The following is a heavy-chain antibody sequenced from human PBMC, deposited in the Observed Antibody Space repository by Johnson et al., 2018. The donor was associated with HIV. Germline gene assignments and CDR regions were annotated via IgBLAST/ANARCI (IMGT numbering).Heavy chain of an antibody. CDR2: IRYDGSNK. CDR1: GFSFSDYY. CDR3: AKDRKLRRGNGGWVENAFDI. Sequence: QVQLVESGGGSVQPGGSLRLSCAASGFSFSDYYMSWIRQAPGKGLEWVAFIRYDGSNKYYADSVKGRFTISRDNSKNTLYLQMNSLRAEDTALYYCAKDRKLRRGNGGWVENAFDIWGQGTMVTVSS. D-gene: IGHD1-26*01. V-gene: IGHV3-30*02. J-gene: IGHJ3*02.